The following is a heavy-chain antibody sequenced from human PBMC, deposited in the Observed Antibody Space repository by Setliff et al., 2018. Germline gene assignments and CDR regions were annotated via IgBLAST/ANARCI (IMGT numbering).Heavy chain of an antibody. V-gene: IGHV4-61*09. D-gene: IGHD3-3*01. Sequence: SETLSLTCTVSGDPMSSRRYYWAWIRQPAGKGLEWIGQIYTSWSTNYNPALKSRVTISLDTSNNQFSLSLSSVTAADTAVYYCARMSGFQYMDVWGKGTTVTVSS. CDR2: IYTSWST. CDR3: ARMSGFQYMDV. CDR1: GDPMSSRRYY. J-gene: IGHJ6*03.